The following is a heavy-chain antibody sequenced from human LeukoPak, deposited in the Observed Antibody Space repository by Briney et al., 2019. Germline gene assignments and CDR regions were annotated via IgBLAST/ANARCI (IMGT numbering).Heavy chain of an antibody. CDR2: IYPGDSDT. CDR3: ARRDYNSRSYYLGYFDY. J-gene: IGHJ4*02. D-gene: IGHD3-10*01. Sequence: GESLKISCKGSGYTFSTYWIGWVRQMPGKGLEWMGIIYPGDSDTRYSPSFQGQVTISADKSISTAYLQWNSLKASDTAMYFCARRDYNSRSYYLGYFDYWGQGTLVSVSS. V-gene: IGHV5-51*01. CDR1: GYTFSTYW.